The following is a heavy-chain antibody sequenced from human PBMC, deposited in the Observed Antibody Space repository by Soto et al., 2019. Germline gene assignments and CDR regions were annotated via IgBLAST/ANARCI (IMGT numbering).Heavy chain of an antibody. J-gene: IGHJ4*02. V-gene: IGHV3-30*18. CDR2: ISYDGSNK. D-gene: IGHD1-26*01. CDR3: AKALVGATAPFDY. Sequence: QVQLVESGGGVVQPGRSLRLSCGASGFTFSSYGMHWVRQAPGKGLEWVAVISYDGSNKYYADSVKGRFTISRDNSKNTLYLQMNSLRAEDTAVYYCAKALVGATAPFDYWGQGTLVTVSS. CDR1: GFTFSSYG.